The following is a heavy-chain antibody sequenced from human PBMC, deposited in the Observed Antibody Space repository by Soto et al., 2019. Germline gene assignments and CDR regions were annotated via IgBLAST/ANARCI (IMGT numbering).Heavy chain of an antibody. J-gene: IGHJ4*02. CDR3: ARKVAAAGRGGFDY. CDR2: IYHSGST. V-gene: IGHV4-4*02. D-gene: IGHD6-13*01. CDR1: GGSISSSNW. Sequence: QVQLQESGPGLVKPSGTLSLTCAVSGGSISSSNWWSWVRQPPGKGLEWIGEIYHSGSTNYNPSPKSRVTISADKSRNHCPRKLASVTAGDTAVYYCARKVAAAGRGGFDYWGQGTLVTVSS.